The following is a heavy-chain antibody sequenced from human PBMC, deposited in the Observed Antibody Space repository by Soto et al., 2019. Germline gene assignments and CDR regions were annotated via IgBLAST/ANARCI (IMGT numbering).Heavy chain of an antibody. J-gene: IGHJ6*02. CDR3: AKGITDTGGYYYYSMDV. CDR1: GFTFSSYW. CDR2: IKQDGSEK. D-gene: IGHD3-16*01. Sequence: GSLRLSCAASGFTFSSYWMSWVRQAPGKGLEWMANIKQDGSEKYSADSVKGRFTISRDNSKNILYLQMNSLRAEDTAVYYCAKGITDTGGYYYYSMDVWGQGTAVTVSS. V-gene: IGHV3-7*03.